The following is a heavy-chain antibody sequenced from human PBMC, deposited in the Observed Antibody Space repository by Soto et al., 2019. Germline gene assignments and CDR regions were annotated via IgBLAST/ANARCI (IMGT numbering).Heavy chain of an antibody. Sequence: ASVKVSCKASGYTFTSYAMHWVRQAPGQRLEWMGWINAGNGNTKYSQKFQGRVTITRDTSASTAYMELSSLRSEDTAVYYCATPRYSGYDEPYGMDVWGQGTTVTVSS. J-gene: IGHJ6*02. D-gene: IGHD5-12*01. CDR1: GYTFTSYA. CDR3: ATPRYSGYDEPYGMDV. CDR2: INAGNGNT. V-gene: IGHV1-3*01.